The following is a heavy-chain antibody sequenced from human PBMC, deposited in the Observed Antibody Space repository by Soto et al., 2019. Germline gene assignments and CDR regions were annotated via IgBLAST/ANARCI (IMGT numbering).Heavy chain of an antibody. CDR2: IVVGRGNT. D-gene: IGHD3-10*01. J-gene: IGHJ6*02. CDR1: GFTFTSSA. V-gene: IGHV1-58*01. Sequence: SVKVSCKASGFTFTSSAVQWVRQARGQRLEWIGWIVVGRGNTNYAQKFQERVTITRDMSTSTAYMELSSLRSEDTAVYYCAAEDVTMVRGGTYYYYGMDVWGQGTTVTVSS. CDR3: AAEDVTMVRGGTYYYYGMDV.